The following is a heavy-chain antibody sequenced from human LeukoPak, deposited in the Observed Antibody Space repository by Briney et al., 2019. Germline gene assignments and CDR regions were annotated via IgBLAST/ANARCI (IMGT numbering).Heavy chain of an antibody. D-gene: IGHD1-26*01. CDR2: ISSSSSTI. CDR1: GFTFSSYS. J-gene: IGHJ4*02. Sequence: PGGSLRLSCAASGFTFSSYSMNWVRQAPGKGLEWVSYISSSSSTIYYADSVKGRFTISRDNAKNSLYLQMNSLMTEDTAVYYCARARRGSYPSSDYWGQGTLVTVSS. CDR3: ARARRGSYPSSDY. V-gene: IGHV3-48*01.